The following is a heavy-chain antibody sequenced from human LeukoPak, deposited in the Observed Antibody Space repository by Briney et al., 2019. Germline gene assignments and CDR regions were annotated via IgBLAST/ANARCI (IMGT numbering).Heavy chain of an antibody. Sequence: QSGGSLRLSCAASGFTFSSYAMSWVRQAPGKGLEWVSAISGSGGSTYYADSVKGRFTISRDNSKNTLYLQMNSLRAEDTAVYYCAKVHDFWTEYYMDVWGKGTMVTVSS. D-gene: IGHD3-3*01. CDR2: ISGSGGST. V-gene: IGHV3-23*01. J-gene: IGHJ6*03. CDR1: GFTFSSYA. CDR3: AKVHDFWTEYYMDV.